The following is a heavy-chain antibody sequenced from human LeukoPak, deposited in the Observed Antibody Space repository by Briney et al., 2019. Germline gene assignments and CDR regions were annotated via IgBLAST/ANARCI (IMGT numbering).Heavy chain of an antibody. CDR1: GGSISSSNW. D-gene: IGHD2-15*01. CDR3: ARDKPYSADAFDI. CDR2: IYHSGST. Sequence: SETLSLTCAVSGGSISSSNWWSWVRQPPGKGLKWIGEIYHSGSTNYNPSLKSRVTISVDKSKNQFSLKLSSVTAADTAVYYCARDKPYSADAFDIWGQGTMVTVSS. V-gene: IGHV4-4*02. J-gene: IGHJ3*02.